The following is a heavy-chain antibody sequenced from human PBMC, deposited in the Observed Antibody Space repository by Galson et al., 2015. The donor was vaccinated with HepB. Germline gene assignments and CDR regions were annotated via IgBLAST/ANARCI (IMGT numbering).Heavy chain of an antibody. J-gene: IGHJ3*02. V-gene: IGHV3-21*01. Sequence: SLRLSCAASGFTFSSYSMNWVRQAPGKGLEWVSSISSSSSYIYYADSVKGRFTISRDNAKNSLYLQMNSLRAEGTAVYYCAREIAAAGLSAFDIWGQGTMVTVSS. CDR2: ISSSSSYI. CDR3: AREIAAAGLSAFDI. CDR1: GFTFSSYS. D-gene: IGHD6-13*01.